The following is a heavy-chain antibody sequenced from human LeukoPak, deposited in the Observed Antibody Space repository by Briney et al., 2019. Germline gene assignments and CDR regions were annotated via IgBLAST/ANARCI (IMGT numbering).Heavy chain of an antibody. CDR1: GGSISSYY. D-gene: IGHD2-15*01. V-gene: IGHV4-59*01. CDR2: IYYSGST. CDR3: VRAHDIVVVVAATHDAFDI. J-gene: IGHJ3*02. Sequence: KPSETLSLTCTVSGGSISSYYWSWIRQPPGKGLEWIGYIYYSGSTNYNPSLKSRVTISVDTSKNQFSLKLSSVTAADTAVYYCVRAHDIVVVVAATHDAFDIWGQGTMVTVSS.